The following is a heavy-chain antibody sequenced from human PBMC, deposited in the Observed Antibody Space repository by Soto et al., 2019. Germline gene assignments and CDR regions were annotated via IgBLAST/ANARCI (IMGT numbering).Heavy chain of an antibody. J-gene: IGHJ4*02. CDR3: ARDQQGVTWD. CDR2: IWNDGSNK. V-gene: IGHV3-33*01. CDR1: GFSFSTDG. Sequence: QVQLVESGGGVVQPGGSLRLSCAASGFSFSTDGMHWVRQAPSKGLEWVAVIWNDGSNKYYIDSVKGRFTVSRDNSKNTLYLQMNSLRAEDTAMYFCARDQQGVTWDWGQGTLVTVSS. D-gene: IGHD1-26*01.